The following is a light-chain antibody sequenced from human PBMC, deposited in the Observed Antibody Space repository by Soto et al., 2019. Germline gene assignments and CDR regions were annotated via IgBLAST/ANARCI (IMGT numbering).Light chain of an antibody. CDR3: QQYNSYS. V-gene: IGKV1-5*01. Sequence: DIQMTQSPSDLPSSFGDRVTITCRASQSISNWLAWYQQKPGTAPKVLIYHASNLQSGVPSRFSVSGSGTEFTLTISSMQPDYFATYYCQQYNSYSFGQGTKVDIK. CDR1: QSISNW. J-gene: IGKJ1*01. CDR2: HAS.